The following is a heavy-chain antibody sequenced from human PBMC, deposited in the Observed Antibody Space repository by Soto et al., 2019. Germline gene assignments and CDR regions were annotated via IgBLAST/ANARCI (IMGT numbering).Heavy chain of an antibody. CDR3: ARAKSSRGWSRYYYSGMDV. D-gene: IGHD6-19*01. Sequence: GGSLRLSCAASGFTFSSYDMHWVRQATGKGLEWVSAIGTAGDTYYPGSVKGRFTISRENAKNSLYLQMNSLRAGDTAVYYCARAKSSRGWSRYYYSGMDVWGQGPTVTVS. V-gene: IGHV3-13*04. J-gene: IGHJ6*02. CDR1: GFTFSSYD. CDR2: IGTAGDT.